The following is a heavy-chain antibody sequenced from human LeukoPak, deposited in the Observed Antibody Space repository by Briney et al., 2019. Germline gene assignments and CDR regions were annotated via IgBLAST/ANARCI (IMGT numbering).Heavy chain of an antibody. V-gene: IGHV4-4*09. J-gene: IGHJ4*02. CDR2: IYSSGMT. D-gene: IGHD3/OR15-3a*01. CDR1: GGSITTDC. CDR3: ARRTPGPQLDEYVAYHFDL. Sequence: SETLSLTCTVSGGSITTDCWIWIRQPPGKGLEWIAYIYSSGMTKYNPSLKSRGTISVDPSKNQLSLKLNSVTAADTAVYYCARRTPGPQLDEYVAYHFDLWGQGTLVTVSS.